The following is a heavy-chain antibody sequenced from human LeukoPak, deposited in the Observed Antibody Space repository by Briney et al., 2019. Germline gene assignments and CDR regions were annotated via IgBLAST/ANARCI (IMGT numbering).Heavy chain of an antibody. Sequence: ASVKVSCKASGYTFTSYDINWVRQATGQGLEWMGWMNPNSGNTGYAQKFQGRVTITRNTSISTAYMELSSLRSEDTAVYYCARGAGYYDFWSGDAFDIWGQGTMVTLSS. CDR2: MNPNSGNT. CDR3: ARGAGYYDFWSGDAFDI. V-gene: IGHV1-8*03. CDR1: GYTFTSYD. J-gene: IGHJ3*02. D-gene: IGHD3-3*01.